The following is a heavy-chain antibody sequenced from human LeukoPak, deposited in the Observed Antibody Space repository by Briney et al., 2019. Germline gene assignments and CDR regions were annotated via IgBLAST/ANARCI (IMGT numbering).Heavy chain of an antibody. D-gene: IGHD1-26*01. CDR2: ITPIFGTA. V-gene: IGHV1-69*05. CDR1: GGTFSSYD. J-gene: IGHJ4*02. Sequence: ASVKVSCKASGGTFSSYDINWVRQAPGQGLEWMGGITPIFGTANYAQKFQGRVTLTTDESTTTAYMELSSLRSEDTAVYYCAREGVGATSYFDYWGQGTLVTVSS. CDR3: AREGVGATSYFDY.